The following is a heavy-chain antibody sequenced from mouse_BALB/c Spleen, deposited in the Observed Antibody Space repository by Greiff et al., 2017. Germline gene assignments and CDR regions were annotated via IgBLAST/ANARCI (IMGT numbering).Heavy chain of an antibody. Sequence: EVKVEESGGGLVKPGGSLKLSCAASGFTFSDYYMYWVRQTPEKRLEWVATISDGGSYTYYPDSVKGRFTISRDNAKNNLYLQMSSLKSEDTAMYYCARDRDGYGGWFAYWGQGTLVTVSA. CDR3: ARDRDGYGGWFAY. CDR2: ISDGGSYT. V-gene: IGHV5-4*02. J-gene: IGHJ3*01. D-gene: IGHD2-2*01. CDR1: GFTFSDYY.